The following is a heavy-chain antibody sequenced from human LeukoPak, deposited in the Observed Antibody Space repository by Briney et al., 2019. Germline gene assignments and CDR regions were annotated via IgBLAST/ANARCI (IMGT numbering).Heavy chain of an antibody. J-gene: IGHJ6*03. D-gene: IGHD3-10*01. CDR2: IYTSGST. CDR1: GGSISSGSYY. V-gene: IGHV4-61*02. Sequence: SRTLSLTCTVSGGSISSGSYYWSWIRQPAGKGLEWIGRIYTSGSTNYNPSLKSRVTILVDTSKNQFSLKLSSVTAADTAVYYCASTARQYGSGSYYHYYYYMDVWGKGTTVTVSS. CDR3: ASTARQYGSGSYYHYYYYMDV.